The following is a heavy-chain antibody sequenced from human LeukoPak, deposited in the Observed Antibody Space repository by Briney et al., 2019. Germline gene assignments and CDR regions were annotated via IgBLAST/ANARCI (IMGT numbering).Heavy chain of an antibody. J-gene: IGHJ4*02. V-gene: IGHV1-18*04. CDR2: ISAYNGNT. Sequence: ASVKVSCKASGYTFTGYYMHWVRQAPGQGLEWMGWISAYNGNTNYAQKLQGRVTMTTDTSTSTAYMELRSLRSDDTAVYYCAVQLWPNFDYWGQGTLVTVSS. D-gene: IGHD5-18*01. CDR1: GYTFTGYY. CDR3: AVQLWPNFDY.